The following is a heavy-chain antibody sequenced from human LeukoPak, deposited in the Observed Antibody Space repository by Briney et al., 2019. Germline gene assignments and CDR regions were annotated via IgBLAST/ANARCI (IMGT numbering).Heavy chain of an antibody. CDR1: GFTFNNYA. J-gene: IGHJ6*02. V-gene: IGHV3-64*01. CDR2: ISSNGGST. Sequence: GGSLRLSCAASGFTFNNYAMDWVRQAPGKGLEYVSAISSNGGSTYYTNSVKGRFTISRDNSKNTLYLQMNSLRAEDTAVYYCAKDEVPAAKHYGMDVWGQGTTVTVSS. D-gene: IGHD2-2*01. CDR3: AKDEVPAAKHYGMDV.